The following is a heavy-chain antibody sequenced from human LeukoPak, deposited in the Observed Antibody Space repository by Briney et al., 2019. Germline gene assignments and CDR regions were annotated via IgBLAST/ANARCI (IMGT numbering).Heavy chain of an antibody. CDR2: IYSGGST. D-gene: IGHD2-21*01. Sequence: GGSLRLSCAASGFTVSSNYMSWVRQAPGKGLEWVSVIYSGGSTYYADSVKGRFTISRDNSKNTLYLQMNSLRAEDTAVYYCARDDPDLIQGLGYYGMDVWGQGTTVTVSS. J-gene: IGHJ6*02. CDR1: GFTVSSNY. CDR3: ARDDPDLIQGLGYYGMDV. V-gene: IGHV3-53*01.